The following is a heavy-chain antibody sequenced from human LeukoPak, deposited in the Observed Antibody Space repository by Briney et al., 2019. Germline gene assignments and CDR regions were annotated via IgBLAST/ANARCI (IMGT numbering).Heavy chain of an antibody. CDR2: ISYDGSNK. D-gene: IGHD2-15*01. V-gene: IGHV3-30*04. Sequence: RGSLRLSCAASGFIFSSYAMHWVRQAPGKGLEWVAVISYDGSNKYYADSVKGRFTISRDNSQNTLSLQMNSLRAEDTAVYYCARDPGRGYCSGGSCPTAGWFDPWGQGTLVTVSS. CDR1: GFIFSSYA. CDR3: ARDPGRGYCSGGSCPTAGWFDP. J-gene: IGHJ5*02.